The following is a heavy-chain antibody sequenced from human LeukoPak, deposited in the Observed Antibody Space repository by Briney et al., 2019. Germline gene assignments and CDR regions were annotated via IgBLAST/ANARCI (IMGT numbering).Heavy chain of an antibody. V-gene: IGHV3-21*01. Sequence: PGGSLRLSCAASGFIFSSYTINWVRQAPGKGPEWVSSISSSSSYIYYADSVKGRFTISRDNARNSLYLQMNSLRAEDTAVYCCARDTLASRTTDYWGQGTLVTVSS. CDR2: ISSSSSYI. D-gene: IGHD1-1*01. J-gene: IGHJ4*02. CDR3: ARDTLASRTTDY. CDR1: GFIFSSYT.